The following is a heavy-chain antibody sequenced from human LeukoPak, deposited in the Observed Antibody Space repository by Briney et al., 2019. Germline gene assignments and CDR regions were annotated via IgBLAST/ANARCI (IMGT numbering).Heavy chain of an antibody. CDR2: VVPIVDMT. CDR1: GDSFNNYA. D-gene: IGHD1-1*01. V-gene: IGHV1-69*04. CDR3: ARAAPGRSGSSTLDY. Sequence: GSSVKVSRKASGDSFNNYATTWVRQARGQGVEWVGRVVPIVDMTQYAQKLQGRVTISVDKSTSIVYMDLSSLTFADTAVYFCARAAPGRSGSSTLDYWGQGTLVTVS. J-gene: IGHJ4*02.